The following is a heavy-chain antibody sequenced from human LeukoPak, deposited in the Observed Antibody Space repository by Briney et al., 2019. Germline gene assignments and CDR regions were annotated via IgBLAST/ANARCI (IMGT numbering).Heavy chain of an antibody. V-gene: IGHV4-59*01. D-gene: IGHD3-10*01. CDR3: ARGPPLRVGRGFYYMDV. J-gene: IGHJ6*03. CDR2: IYFSGAT. Sequence: SETLSLTCTVSGDSIISYYWTWIRQSPGKGLEWIGHIYFSGATYYNPSLNSRVTISIDKSKNQFSLKLGSLTAADTAVYYCARGPPLRVGRGFYYMDVWDKGTTVTVSS. CDR1: GDSIISYY.